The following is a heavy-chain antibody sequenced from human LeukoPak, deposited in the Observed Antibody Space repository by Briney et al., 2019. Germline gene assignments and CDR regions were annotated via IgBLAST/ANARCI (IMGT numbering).Heavy chain of an antibody. Sequence: SETLSLTCTVSGGSISSSSYYWDWIRQPPGKGLEWIGSIYYSGSTYYNPSLKSRVTISVDTSKNQFSLKLSSVTAADTAVYYCAPQTSIAAADFDYWGQGTLVTVSS. CDR2: IYYSGST. J-gene: IGHJ4*02. V-gene: IGHV4-39*01. CDR3: APQTSIAAADFDY. D-gene: IGHD6-13*01. CDR1: GGSISSSSYY.